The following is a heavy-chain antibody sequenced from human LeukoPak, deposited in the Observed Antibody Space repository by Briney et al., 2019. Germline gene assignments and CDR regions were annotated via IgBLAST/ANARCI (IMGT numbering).Heavy chain of an antibody. Sequence: GGSLRLSCAASGFTFNSYSMHWVRQAPGKGLEWVTAIPDDETYKFYADSVKGRFTISRDNSKNSLYLQLNSLRAEDTAIYYCARDTKDYWGQGTLVTVSS. J-gene: IGHJ4*02. CDR2: IPDDETYK. CDR1: GFTFNSYS. D-gene: IGHD2-8*01. V-gene: IGHV3-30-3*01. CDR3: ARDTKDY.